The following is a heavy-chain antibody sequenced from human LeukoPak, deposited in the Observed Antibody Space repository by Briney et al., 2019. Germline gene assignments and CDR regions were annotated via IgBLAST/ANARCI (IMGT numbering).Heavy chain of an antibody. J-gene: IGHJ6*04. CDR2: INLSGST. CDR1: GGSFSGYY. D-gene: IGHD3-9*01. V-gene: IGHV4-34*01. CDR3: ARDDILTGPTPGYGMDV. Sequence: PSESLALSCAVHGGSFSGYYWSWIRQPPGKGQEWIGEINLSGSTNYNPSLKSRVTISVDTSKNQFSLKLSSVTAADTAVYYCARDDILTGPTPGYGMDVWGKGTTVTVSS.